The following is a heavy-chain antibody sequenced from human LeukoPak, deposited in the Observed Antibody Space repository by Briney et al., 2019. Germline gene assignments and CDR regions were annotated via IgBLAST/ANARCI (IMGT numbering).Heavy chain of an antibody. CDR2: IYYSGST. V-gene: IGHV4-30-4*01. CDR3: ARARKYYDILTGLEDV. CDR1: GGSISRGDYY. J-gene: IGHJ6*02. Sequence: SETLSLTCTVSGGSISRGDYYWSWIRQPPGKGLEWIGYIYYSGSTYYNPSLKSRVTISVDKSKNQFSLKLSSVTAADTAVYYCARARKYYDILTGLEDVWGQGTTVTVSS. D-gene: IGHD3-9*01.